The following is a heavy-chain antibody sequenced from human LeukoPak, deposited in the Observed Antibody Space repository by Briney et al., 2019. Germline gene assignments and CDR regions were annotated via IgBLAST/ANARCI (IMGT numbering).Heavy chain of an antibody. Sequence: GGSLRLSCAASGFTFSSSAMSWVRQAPGKGLEWVANIKQDGSEKYYVDSVKGRFTISRDNAKNSLYLQMNSLRAEDTAVYYCARDNYGYQTYYYYYYYMDVWGKGTTVTISS. J-gene: IGHJ6*03. V-gene: IGHV3-7*01. CDR2: IKQDGSEK. CDR3: ARDNYGYQTYYYYYYYMDV. CDR1: GFTFSSSA. D-gene: IGHD4-11*01.